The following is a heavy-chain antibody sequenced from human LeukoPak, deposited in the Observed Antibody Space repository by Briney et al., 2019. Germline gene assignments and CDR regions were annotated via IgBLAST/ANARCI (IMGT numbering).Heavy chain of an antibody. Sequence: SETLSLTCTVSGGSISSSSYYWGWIRQPPGKGLEWIGSIYYSGSTYCNPSLKSRVTISVDTSKNQFSLKLSSVTAADTAVYYCARRVGENYYDSSGYIYWGQGTLVTVSS. CDR1: GGSISSSSYY. D-gene: IGHD3-22*01. J-gene: IGHJ4*02. CDR3: ARRVGENYYDSSGYIY. CDR2: IYYSGST. V-gene: IGHV4-39*07.